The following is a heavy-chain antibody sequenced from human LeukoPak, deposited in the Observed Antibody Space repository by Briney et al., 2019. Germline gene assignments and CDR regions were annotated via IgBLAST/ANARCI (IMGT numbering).Heavy chain of an antibody. Sequence: GASVKVSCKASGYSFTSYGITWVRQAPGQGLEWMGWISTYDGHANYAQKLQGRVTLTTDTSTVTAYMELRSLRSDDTAVYYCARAPAARYNHWFDPWGQGTLVTVSS. CDR2: ISTYDGHA. V-gene: IGHV1-18*01. J-gene: IGHJ5*02. D-gene: IGHD2-2*01. CDR1: GYSFTSYG. CDR3: ARAPAARYNHWFDP.